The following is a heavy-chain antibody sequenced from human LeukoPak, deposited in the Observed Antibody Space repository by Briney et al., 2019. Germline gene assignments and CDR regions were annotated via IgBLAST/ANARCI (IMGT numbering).Heavy chain of an antibody. J-gene: IGHJ4*02. CDR2: FDPEDGET. CDR1: GYTLTELS. V-gene: IGHV1-24*01. D-gene: IGHD5-24*01. CDR3: AIIPQGGRWLQLFG. Sequence: ASVKVSCKVSGYTLTELSMHWVRQAPGKGLEWMGGFDPEDGETVCAQEFQGRVTMTEDTSTDTAFMELSSLRSEDTAVYYCAIIPQGGRWLQLFGWGQGTLVTVSS.